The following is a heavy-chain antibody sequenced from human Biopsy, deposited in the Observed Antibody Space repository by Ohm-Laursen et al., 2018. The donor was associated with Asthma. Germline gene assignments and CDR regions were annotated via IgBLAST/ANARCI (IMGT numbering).Heavy chain of an antibody. V-gene: IGHV3-23*01. CDR2: ISGSGGST. Sequence: SLRLSCTASGFTFSSYATSWVRQAPGKGLEWVSAISGSGGSTYYADSVKGRFTISRDNSKNTLYLQMNSLRAEDTAVYYCAKDKRYSGSYFDYWGQGTLVTVSS. J-gene: IGHJ4*02. CDR1: GFTFSSYA. D-gene: IGHD1-26*01. CDR3: AKDKRYSGSYFDY.